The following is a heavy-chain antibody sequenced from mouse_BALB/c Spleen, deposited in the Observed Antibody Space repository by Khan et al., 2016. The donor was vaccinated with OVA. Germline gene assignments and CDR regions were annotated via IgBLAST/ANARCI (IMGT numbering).Heavy chain of an antibody. CDR2: ISDGGSYT. D-gene: IGHD2-13*01. V-gene: IGHV5-4*02. CDR1: GFTFSDYY. Sequence: EVELVESGGGLVKPGGSLKLSCAASGFTFSDYYMYWVRQTPEKKLEWVATISDGGSYTYYTDSVKGRFTISRDDAKNNLYLQMSSLKSEDTAIYYGLRGYYGDPFAYWGQGTLVTVSA. CDR3: LRGYYGDPFAY. J-gene: IGHJ3*01.